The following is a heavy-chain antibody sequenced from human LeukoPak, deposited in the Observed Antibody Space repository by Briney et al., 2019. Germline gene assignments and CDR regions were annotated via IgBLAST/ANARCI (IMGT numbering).Heavy chain of an antibody. V-gene: IGHV1-2*02. D-gene: IGHD2-15*01. J-gene: IGHJ5*02. CDR3: ARDLDCSGGSCHRDDWVDP. Sequence: PGASVKVSCKASGYTFTGYYIHWVRQAPGHGLEWMGWINPNSGGTNYAQKFQGRVTMTRDTSISTAYMELTRLRSDDTAVYYCARDLDCSGGSCHRDDWVDPWGQGTLVTVSS. CDR2: INPNSGGT. CDR1: GYTFTGYY.